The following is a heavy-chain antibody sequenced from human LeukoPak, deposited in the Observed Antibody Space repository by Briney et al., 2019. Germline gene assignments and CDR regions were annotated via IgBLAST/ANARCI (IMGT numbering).Heavy chain of an antibody. CDR1: GFTFSSYA. J-gene: IGHJ5*02. CDR3: ANSPPGYCSSTSCYWNWFDP. V-gene: IGHV3-64*01. Sequence: GGSLRLSCAASGFTFSSYAMHWVSQAPGKGLEYDSAISSNGGSKDYANSVKGRFTISRDNSKNTLYLQMNSLRAEDTAVYYCANSPPGYCSSTSCYWNWFDPWGQGTLVTVSS. CDR2: ISSNGGSK. D-gene: IGHD2-2*03.